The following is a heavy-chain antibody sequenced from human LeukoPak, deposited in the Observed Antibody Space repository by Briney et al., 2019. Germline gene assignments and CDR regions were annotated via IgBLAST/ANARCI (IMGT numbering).Heavy chain of an antibody. D-gene: IGHD3-22*01. CDR3: ARSRYYYDSSDYFDY. Sequence: GGSLRLSCAASGFTFSSYWMSWVRQAPGKGLEWVANIKQDGSEKYYVDSVKGRFTISRDNVKNSLYLQMNSLRAEDTAVYYCARSRYYYDSSDYFDYWGQGTLVTVSS. J-gene: IGHJ4*02. CDR2: IKQDGSEK. V-gene: IGHV3-7*01. CDR1: GFTFSSYW.